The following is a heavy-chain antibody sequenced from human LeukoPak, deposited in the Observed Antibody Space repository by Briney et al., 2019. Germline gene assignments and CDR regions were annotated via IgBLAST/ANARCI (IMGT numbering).Heavy chain of an antibody. V-gene: IGHV4-30-2*01. CDR2: IYHSGST. J-gene: IGHJ6*02. CDR3: ARGVYYYGMDV. Sequence: PSETLSLTCAVSGGSISSGGYSWSWIRQPPGKGLEWIGYIYHSGSTYYNPSLKSRVTISVDTSKNQFSLKLSSVTAADTAVYYCARGVYYYGMDVWGQGTTVTVSS. CDR1: GGSISSGGYS.